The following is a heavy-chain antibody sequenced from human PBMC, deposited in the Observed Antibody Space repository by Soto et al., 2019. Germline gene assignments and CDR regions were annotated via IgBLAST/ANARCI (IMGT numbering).Heavy chain of an antibody. CDR2: IYYSGST. CDR3: ARASPDVTDV. Sequence: SETLSLTCTVSGVSISSGDYYWSWIRQPPGKGLEWIGYIYYSGSTYYNPSLKSRVTISVDTSKNQFSLKLSSVTAADTAVYYCARASPDVTDVWGQGATVTVSS. V-gene: IGHV4-30-4*01. J-gene: IGHJ6*02. CDR1: GVSISSGDYY. D-gene: IGHD3-10*02.